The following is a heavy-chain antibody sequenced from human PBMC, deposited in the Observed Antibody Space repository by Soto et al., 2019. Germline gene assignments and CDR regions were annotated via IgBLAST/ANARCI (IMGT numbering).Heavy chain of an antibody. D-gene: IGHD4-17*01. Sequence: SETLSLTCAVYGGSFSGYHWSWIRQPPGKGLEWIGEINHSGSTNYNPSLKSRVTISVDTSKNQFSLKLSSVTAADTAVYYCARGGKMTTVTTSAGSVAGRFSPWGQGTLVTVSS. CDR2: INHSGST. J-gene: IGHJ4*02. CDR1: GGSFSGYH. CDR3: ARGGKMTTVTTSAGSVAGRFSP. V-gene: IGHV4-34*01.